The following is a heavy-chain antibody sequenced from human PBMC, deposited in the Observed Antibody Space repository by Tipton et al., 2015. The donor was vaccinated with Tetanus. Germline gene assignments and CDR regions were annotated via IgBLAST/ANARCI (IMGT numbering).Heavy chain of an antibody. J-gene: IGHJ4*02. V-gene: IGHV4-34*09. CDR2: IYFSGST. CDR1: GGSFSDYY. CDR3: ARDQARGARGWNYFDY. D-gene: IGHD1-26*01. Sequence: TLSLTCAVYGGSFSDYYWTWIRQHPGKGLEWIGDIYFSGSTYYNPSLRSRVTISVDTSKNEFSLKLNSVTAADTAVYYCARDQARGARGWNYFDYWGQGTLVTVSS.